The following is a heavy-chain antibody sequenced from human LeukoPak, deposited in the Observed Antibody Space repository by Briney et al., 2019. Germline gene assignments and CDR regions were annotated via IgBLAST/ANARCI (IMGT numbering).Heavy chain of an antibody. CDR2: INAYNGNT. J-gene: IGHJ4*02. D-gene: IGHD6-6*01. CDR1: GYTFTSYG. V-gene: IGHV1-18*01. CDR3: ARDLAARPSLGIDY. Sequence: ASVTVSCKASGYTFTSYGISWVRQAPGQGLEWMGWINAYNGNTNYAQKFQGRVTMTTDTSTSTANMELRSLRSDDTAVYYCARDLAARPSLGIDYWGQGTLVTVSS.